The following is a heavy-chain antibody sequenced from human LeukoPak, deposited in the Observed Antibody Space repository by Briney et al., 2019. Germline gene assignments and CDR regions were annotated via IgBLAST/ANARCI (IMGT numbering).Heavy chain of an antibody. CDR2: ISADGGDI. V-gene: IGHV3-23*01. D-gene: IGHD3-22*01. CDR3: AKDPPHSDRSIYSDNS. J-gene: IGHJ4*02. CDR1: GFIFSNNI. Sequence: GGSLRLSCAASGFIFSNNIMNWVRQAPGKGLEWVSVISADGGDIYYADSVNGRFTISRDNSKNTLHLQMDSLRAEDTAVYYCAKDPPHSDRSIYSDNSWGQGTLVAVSS.